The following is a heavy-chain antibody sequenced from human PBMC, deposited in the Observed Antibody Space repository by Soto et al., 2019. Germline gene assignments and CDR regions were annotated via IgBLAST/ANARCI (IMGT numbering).Heavy chain of an antibody. D-gene: IGHD2-15*01. Sequence: ASVKVSCKASGYTFTGYYMHWVRQAPGQGLEWMGWINPNSGGTNYAQKFQGWVTMTRDTSISTAYMELSRLRSDDTAVYYCARDMYCSGGSCPSYYYYGMDVWGQGTTVTVSS. J-gene: IGHJ6*02. V-gene: IGHV1-2*04. CDR1: GYTFTGYY. CDR2: INPNSGGT. CDR3: ARDMYCSGGSCPSYYYYGMDV.